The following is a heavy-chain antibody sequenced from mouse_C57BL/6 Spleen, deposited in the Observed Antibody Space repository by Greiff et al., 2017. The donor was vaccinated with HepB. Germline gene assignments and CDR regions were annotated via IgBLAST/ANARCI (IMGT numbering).Heavy chain of an antibody. CDR2: IYPGSGNT. CDR1: GYTFTDYY. J-gene: IGHJ3*01. CDR3: ATTAQATAWFAY. Sequence: QVQLQQSGAELVRPGASVKLSCKASGYTFTDYYINWVKQRPGQGLEWIARIYPGSGNTYYNEKFKGKATLTAEKSSSTAYMQLSSLTSEDSAVYFCATTAQATAWFAYWGQGTLVTVSA. D-gene: IGHD3-2*02. V-gene: IGHV1-76*01.